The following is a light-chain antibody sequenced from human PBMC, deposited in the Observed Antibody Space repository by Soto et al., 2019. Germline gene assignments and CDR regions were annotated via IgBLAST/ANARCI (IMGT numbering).Light chain of an antibody. V-gene: IGLV1-40*01. J-gene: IGLJ2*01. CDR1: SSNIGAGYD. CDR3: QSYDSSLSGSYVV. Sequence: QLVLTQPPSVSGAPGQRVTISCTGSSSNIGAGYDVHWYQQLPGTAPKLLIYGNSNRPSGVPDRFSVSKSGTSASLAITGLQAEDEAEYYCQSYDSSLSGSYVVFGGGTQLTVL. CDR2: GNS.